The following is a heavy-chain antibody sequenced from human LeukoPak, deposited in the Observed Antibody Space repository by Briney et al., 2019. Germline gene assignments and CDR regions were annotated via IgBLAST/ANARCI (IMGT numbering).Heavy chain of an antibody. V-gene: IGHV4-34*01. J-gene: IGHJ4*02. CDR3: ARFTLYYDSTNDY. D-gene: IGHD3-22*01. CDR2: INHSGST. Sequence: SETLSLACAVYGGSFSGYYWSWIRQPPGKGLEWIGEINHSGSTNYNPSLKSRVTISVDTSKNQFSLKLSSVTAADTAVYYCARFTLYYDSTNDYWGQGTLVTVSS. CDR1: GGSFSGYY.